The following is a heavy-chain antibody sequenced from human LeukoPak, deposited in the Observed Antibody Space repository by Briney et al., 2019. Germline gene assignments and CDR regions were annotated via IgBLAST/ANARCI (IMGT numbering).Heavy chain of an antibody. Sequence: ASVKVSCKASGYTFTSYDINWVRRATGQGLEWMGWMNPNSGNTGYAQKFQGRVTMTRNTSISTAYMELSSLRSEDTAVYYCARGAVAGTPSYGMDVWGQGTTVTVSS. V-gene: IGHV1-8*01. D-gene: IGHD6-19*01. CDR1: GYTFTSYD. CDR2: MNPNSGNT. J-gene: IGHJ6*02. CDR3: ARGAVAGTPSYGMDV.